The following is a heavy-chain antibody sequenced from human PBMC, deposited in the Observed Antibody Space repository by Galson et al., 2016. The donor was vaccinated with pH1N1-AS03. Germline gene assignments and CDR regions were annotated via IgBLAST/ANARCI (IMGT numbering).Heavy chain of an antibody. D-gene: IGHD6-6*01. CDR1: GFTFSNHG. J-gene: IGHJ4*02. V-gene: IGHV3-30*02. CDR3: ARHQGVAIAARLSGGLDY. CDR2: IRDDGSDR. Sequence: SLRLSCAASGFTFSNHGIHWVRQAPGKGLEWVAFIRDDGSDRHYAKSVKGRFTISRDNSKGTVYLQMNSLRSGDTATYYCARHQGVAIAARLSGGLDYWGQGTLVTVSS.